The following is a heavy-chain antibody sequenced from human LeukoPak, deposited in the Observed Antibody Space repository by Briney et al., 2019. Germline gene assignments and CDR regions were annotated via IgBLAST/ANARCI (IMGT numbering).Heavy chain of an antibody. J-gene: IGHJ4*02. V-gene: IGHV1-18*04. D-gene: IGHD3-16*01. CDR3: ARKALNLGALGY. CDR2: ISAHNANT. Sequence: ASVKVSCKASGYTFSSYGISWVRQAPGQGLEWMGWISAHNANTNYAQKLQDRITMTKDTSTSTVFMELRSLTSDDTAVYYCARKALNLGALGYWGQGTLVTVSS. CDR1: GYTFSSYG.